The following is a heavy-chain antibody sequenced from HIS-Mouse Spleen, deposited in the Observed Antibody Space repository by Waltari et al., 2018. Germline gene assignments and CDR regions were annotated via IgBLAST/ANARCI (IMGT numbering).Heavy chain of an antibody. CDR3: ARVRTGDPSYWYFDL. V-gene: IGHV4-34*01. CDR1: GVSFSGDS. CDR2: INHSGST. J-gene: IGHJ2*01. Sequence: QVQLQQWGAGLLQPSETLSLSCAVYGVSFSGDSWSWIRQPPGKGLEWIGEINHSGSTNYNPSLKSRVTISVDTSKNQFSLKLSSVTAADTAVYYCARVRTGDPSYWYFDLWGRGTLVTVSS. D-gene: IGHD7-27*01.